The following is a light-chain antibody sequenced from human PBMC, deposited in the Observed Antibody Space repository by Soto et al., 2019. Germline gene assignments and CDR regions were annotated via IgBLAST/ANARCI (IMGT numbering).Light chain of an antibody. V-gene: IGKV3-15*01. CDR2: YAT. J-gene: IGKJ4*01. CDR3: QQDGACTLT. Sequence: EKLMSQSPATLSVSPGERVTLSCRASQNIHNNMSGFLQKPGQPPRSLLYYATIRAADVPARFSGSWSGTELTPTINSLLYDDYAVYYCQQDGACTLTFGGGTKGEIK. CDR1: QNIHNN.